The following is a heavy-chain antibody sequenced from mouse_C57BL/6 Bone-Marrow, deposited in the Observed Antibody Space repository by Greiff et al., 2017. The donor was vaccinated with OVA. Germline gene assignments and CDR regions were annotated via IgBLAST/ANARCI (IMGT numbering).Heavy chain of an antibody. J-gene: IGHJ1*03. D-gene: IGHD2-2*01. V-gene: IGHV5-4*03. CDR1: GFTFSSYA. CDR3: ARGGYHWYFDD. CDR2: ISDGGSYT. Sequence: EVKLVESGAGLVKPGGSLKLSCAASGFTFSSYAMYWVRQTPEKRLEWVATISDGGSYTYYPDNVKGRFTFSRDNAKNNLYLQMSHLKSEDAAMYYCARGGYHWYFDDWGKGTTVTVSS.